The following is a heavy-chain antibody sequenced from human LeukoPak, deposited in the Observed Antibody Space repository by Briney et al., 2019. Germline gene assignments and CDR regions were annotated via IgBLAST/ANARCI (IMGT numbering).Heavy chain of an antibody. J-gene: IGHJ3*02. CDR1: GGSISSSSYY. Sequence: SETLSLTCTVSGGSISSSSYYWGWIRQPPGKGLEWIGSIYYSGSTYYNPSLKSRVTISVDTSKNQFSLKLSSVTAADTAVYYCARGGVVITDDAFDIWGQGTMVTVSS. CDR2: IYYSGST. V-gene: IGHV4-39*07. CDR3: ARGGVVITDDAFDI. D-gene: IGHD3-3*01.